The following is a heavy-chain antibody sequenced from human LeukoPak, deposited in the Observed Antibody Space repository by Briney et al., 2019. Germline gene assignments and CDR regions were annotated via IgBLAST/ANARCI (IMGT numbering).Heavy chain of an antibody. CDR1: GGSISSGSYY. Sequence: SETLSLTCTVSGGSISSGSYYWSWIRQPAGKGLEWIGRIYTSGSTNYNPSLKSRVAISVDTSKNQFSLKLSSVAAADTAVYYCAREVRPYYYFDYWGQGTLVTVSS. D-gene: IGHD3-10*01. CDR3: AREVRPYYYFDY. J-gene: IGHJ4*02. V-gene: IGHV4-61*02. CDR2: IYTSGST.